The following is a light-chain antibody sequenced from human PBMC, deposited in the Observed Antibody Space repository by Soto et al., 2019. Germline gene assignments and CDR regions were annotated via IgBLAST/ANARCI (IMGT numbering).Light chain of an antibody. CDR2: RNN. Sequence: QSVLTQPPSTSGTPGQTVAISCSGSSSNIGSHPVNWYQQFPGTAPKLLIYRNNQRPSGVPDRLSGSKSGTSASLAISGLQSEDEADYYCAAWDGSLNGYVFGTGTKVT. CDR3: AAWDGSLNGYV. CDR1: SSNIGSHP. J-gene: IGLJ1*01. V-gene: IGLV1-44*01.